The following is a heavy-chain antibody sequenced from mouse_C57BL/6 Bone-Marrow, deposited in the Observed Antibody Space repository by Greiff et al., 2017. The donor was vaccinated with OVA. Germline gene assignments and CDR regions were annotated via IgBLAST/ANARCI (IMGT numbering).Heavy chain of an antibody. CDR2: INPGSGGT. Sequence: QVQLQQSGAELVRPGTSVKVSCKASGYAFTNYLIEWVKQRPGQGLEWIGVINPGSGGTNYNEKFKGKATLTADKSSSTAYMQLSSLTSEDSAVYFCARSPIYDGYSYYFDYWGQGTTLTVAS. D-gene: IGHD2-3*01. J-gene: IGHJ2*01. CDR3: ARSPIYDGYSYYFDY. CDR1: GYAFTNYL. V-gene: IGHV1-54*01.